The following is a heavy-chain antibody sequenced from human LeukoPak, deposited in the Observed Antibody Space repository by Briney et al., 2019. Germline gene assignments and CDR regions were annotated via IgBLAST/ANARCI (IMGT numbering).Heavy chain of an antibody. Sequence: SETLSLTCTVSGGSISSNSNHWGWIRQPPGKGLEWIGSISFNGYTYYNPSLKSRLTKSVDTSKNQFSLKVSSVTAADTAVYYCARLDWGSAGSGSFDYWGQGTPVTVSS. CDR3: ARLDWGSAGSGSFDY. CDR1: GGSISSNSNH. D-gene: IGHD7-27*01. CDR2: ISFNGYT. J-gene: IGHJ4*02. V-gene: IGHV4-39*01.